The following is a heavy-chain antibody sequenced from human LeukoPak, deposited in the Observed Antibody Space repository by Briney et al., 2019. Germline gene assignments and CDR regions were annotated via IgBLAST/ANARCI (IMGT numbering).Heavy chain of an antibody. CDR3: ARIGTPSNPFDS. J-gene: IGHJ4*02. CDR1: GGTSSSYT. Sequence: SVKVSCKASGGTSSSYTIHWVRQAPGQGLEWVGRIIPIIGRPKSAQSFQGRVTITAETATVYLELSSLRPEDTALYYCARIGTPSNPFDSWGQGTLITVSS. V-gene: IGHV1-69*02. D-gene: IGHD4-11*01. CDR2: IIPIIGRP.